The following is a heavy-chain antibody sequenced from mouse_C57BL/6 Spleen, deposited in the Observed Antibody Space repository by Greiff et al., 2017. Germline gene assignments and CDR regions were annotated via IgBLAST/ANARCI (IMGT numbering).Heavy chain of an antibody. V-gene: IGHV5-12*01. D-gene: IGHD1-1*02. Sequence: EVKLMESGGGLVQPGGSLKLSCAASGFTFSDYYMYWVRQTPEKRLEWVAYISNGGGSTYYPDTVKGRFTISRDNAKNTLYLQMSRLKSEDTAMXYCARHGGYYVDYWGQGTTLTVSS. CDR1: GFTFSDYY. CDR2: ISNGGGST. J-gene: IGHJ2*01. CDR3: ARHGGYYVDY.